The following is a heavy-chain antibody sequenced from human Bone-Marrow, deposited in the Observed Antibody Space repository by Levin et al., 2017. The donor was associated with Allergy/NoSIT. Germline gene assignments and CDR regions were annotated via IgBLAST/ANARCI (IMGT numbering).Heavy chain of an antibody. CDR1: GFSLSTFW. J-gene: IGHJ4*02. CDR2: IKQDGSKK. V-gene: IGHV3-7*01. CDR3: ARGVGIYAIYFDP. Sequence: RGESLKISCVASGFSLSTFWMSWVRQAPGKGLEWVANIKQDGSKKYYVDSVKGRFTISRDNAKNSLYLQMNSLRDEDTAVYYCARGVGIYAIYFDPWGQGTLVTVSS. D-gene: IGHD3-9*01.